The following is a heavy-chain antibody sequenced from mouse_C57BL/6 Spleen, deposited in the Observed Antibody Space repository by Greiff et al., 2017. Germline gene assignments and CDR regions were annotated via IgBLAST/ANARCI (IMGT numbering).Heavy chain of an antibody. CDR2: INPNNGGT. V-gene: IGHV1-22*01. D-gene: IGHD1-1*01. J-gene: IGHJ1*03. Sequence: VQLQQSGPELVKPGASVKMSCKASGYTFTDYNMHWVKQSHGKSLEWIGYINPNNGGTSYNQKFKGKATLTVNKSSSTAYMELRSRTSEDSAVYYCARGTTVVERDWYFEVWGTGTTVTVAS. CDR1: GYTFTDYN. CDR3: ARGTTVVERDWYFEV.